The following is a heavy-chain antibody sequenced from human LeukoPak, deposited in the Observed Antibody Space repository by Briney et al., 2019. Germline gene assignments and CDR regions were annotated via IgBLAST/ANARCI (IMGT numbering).Heavy chain of an antibody. J-gene: IGHJ4*02. Sequence: GGSLRLSCAASGFTFSNYGMHWVRQAPGKGLEWVAVIWYDGSNKYYADSVKGRFTISRDKSKNTLYLQMNSLRAEDTAVYYCAREAGSFDYWGQGTLVTVSS. CDR1: GFTFSNYG. CDR2: IWYDGSNK. D-gene: IGHD6-19*01. CDR3: AREAGSFDY. V-gene: IGHV3-33*01.